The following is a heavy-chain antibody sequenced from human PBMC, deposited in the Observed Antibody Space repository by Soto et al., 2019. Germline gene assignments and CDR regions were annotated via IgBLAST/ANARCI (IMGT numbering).Heavy chain of an antibody. CDR3: AKGISSSWLRYYFDY. V-gene: IGHV3-23*01. CDR1: GFTFSSYA. D-gene: IGHD6-13*01. CDR2: ISGSGGST. J-gene: IGHJ4*02. Sequence: GGSLRLSCAASGFTFSSYAMSWVRQAPGKGLEWVSAISGSGGSTYYADSVKGRFTISRDNSKNTLYLQMNSLRAEDTAVYYCAKGISSSWLRYYFDYWGQGTLVTVSS.